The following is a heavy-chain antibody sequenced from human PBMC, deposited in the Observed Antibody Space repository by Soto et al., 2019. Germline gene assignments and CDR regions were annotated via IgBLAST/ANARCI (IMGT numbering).Heavy chain of an antibody. CDR1: GFTFSNYG. D-gene: IGHD2-8*01. J-gene: IGHJ4*02. Sequence: QVQLVESGGGVVEPGRSLRLSCATSGFTFSNYGMNWIRQAPGKGLEWVAIISYDGSNIHFPDSVKGRFTISRENPNNTLHLRMTSLRAEHTAVYYWATTQFCTNGLSYPGFLDHWGQGNLVTVPS. CDR3: ATTQFCTNGLSYPGFLDH. V-gene: IGHV3-30*03. CDR2: ISYDGSNI.